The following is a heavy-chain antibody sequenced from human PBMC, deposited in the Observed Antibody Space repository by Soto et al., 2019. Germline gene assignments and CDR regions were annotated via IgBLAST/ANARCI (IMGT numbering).Heavy chain of an antibody. Sequence: LSLTCAVYGGSFSGYYWSWIRQPPGKGLEWIGEINHSGSTNYNPSLKSRVTISVDTSKNQFSLKLSSVTAAGTAVYYCARGLGYCSGGSCQLSYYYGMDVWGQGTMVTVSS. CDR2: INHSGST. V-gene: IGHV4-34*01. CDR3: ARGLGYCSGGSCQLSYYYGMDV. CDR1: GGSFSGYY. D-gene: IGHD2-15*01. J-gene: IGHJ6*02.